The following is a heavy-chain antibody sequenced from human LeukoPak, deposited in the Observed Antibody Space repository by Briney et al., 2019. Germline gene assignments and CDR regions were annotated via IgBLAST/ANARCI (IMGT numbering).Heavy chain of an antibody. CDR3: ARDCSSSWQYYMDV. D-gene: IGHD6-13*01. V-gene: IGHV4-61*02. CDR1: GGSISSGSYY. J-gene: IGHJ6*03. CDR2: IYTSGST. Sequence: SETLSLTCTVSGGSISSGSYYWSWIRQPAGKGLEWIGRIYTSGSTNYNPSLKSRVTISVDTSKNQFSLKLSSVTAADTAVYYCARDCSSSWQYYMDVWGKGTTVTISS.